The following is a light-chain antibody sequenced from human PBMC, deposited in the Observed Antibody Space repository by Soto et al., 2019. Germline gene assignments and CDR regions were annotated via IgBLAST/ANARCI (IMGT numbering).Light chain of an antibody. CDR1: SGSIASNY. V-gene: IGLV6-57*04. CDR2: EDN. J-gene: IGLJ2*01. CDR3: NSYRSSITPVV. Sequence: NFMLTQPHSVSESPGKTVAISCTRGSGSIASNYVQWYQQRPGSAPTTVIYEDNQRPSGVPDRFSGSIDSSSNSASLTISGLQAEDEADYYCNSYRSSITPVVFGGGTKLTVL.